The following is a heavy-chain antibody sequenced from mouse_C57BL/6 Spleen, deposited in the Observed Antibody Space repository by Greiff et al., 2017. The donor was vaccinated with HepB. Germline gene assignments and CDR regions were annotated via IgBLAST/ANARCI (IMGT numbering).Heavy chain of an antibody. J-gene: IGHJ3*01. V-gene: IGHV14-4*01. D-gene: IGHD2-2*01. Sequence: LQQSGAELVRPGASVKLSCTASGFNIKDDYMHWVKQRPEQGLEWIGWIDPENGDTEYASKFQGKATITADTSSNTAYLQLSSLTSEDTAVYYCTTFGYDKRFAYWGQGTLVTVSA. CDR2: IDPENGDT. CDR1: GFNIKDDY. CDR3: TTFGYDKRFAY.